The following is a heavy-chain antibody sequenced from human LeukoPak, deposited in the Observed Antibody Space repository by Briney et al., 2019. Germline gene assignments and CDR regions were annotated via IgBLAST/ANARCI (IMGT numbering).Heavy chain of an antibody. Sequence: GGSLRLSCAASGFTFSRYDMHWVRQAPGKGLKWVAVISYDGSNKYYADSAKGRFTISRDNPKNTLYLQMNSLRAEDTAVYYCARDRRGYCSSTSCYDFGYWGQGTLVTVSS. J-gene: IGHJ4*02. CDR1: GFTFSRYD. CDR3: ARDRRGYCSSTSCYDFGY. D-gene: IGHD2-2*01. V-gene: IGHV3-30*19. CDR2: ISYDGSNK.